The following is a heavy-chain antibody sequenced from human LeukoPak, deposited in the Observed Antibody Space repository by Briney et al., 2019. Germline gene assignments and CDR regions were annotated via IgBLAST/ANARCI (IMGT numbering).Heavy chain of an antibody. D-gene: IGHD2-15*01. V-gene: IGHV3-30*02. Sequence: GGSLRLSCAASGFTFSSYGIYWVRQAPGKGLEWVAFIRFDGSNKYYADSVKGRFTVSRDTSKDTLYLQMNNLRSDDAAVYYCARGVVGTGGTAAGWVDYWGQGALVTVSS. CDR3: ARGVVGTGGTAAGWVDY. CDR2: IRFDGSNK. CDR1: GFTFSSYG. J-gene: IGHJ4*02.